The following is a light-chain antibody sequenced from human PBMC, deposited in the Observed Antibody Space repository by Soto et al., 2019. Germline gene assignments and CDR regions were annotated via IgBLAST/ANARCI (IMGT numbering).Light chain of an antibody. CDR2: AAS. Sequence: DIQMTQSPSSLPASVGDRVTINCRASQGISSYLAWYQQKPGKVPKLLMYAASTLQSGVPSRFSGSGSGTDFTLTISSLQPEDVATYYCQKYNSAPLTFGQGTRLEIK. CDR3: QKYNSAPLT. V-gene: IGKV1-27*01. J-gene: IGKJ5*01. CDR1: QGISSY.